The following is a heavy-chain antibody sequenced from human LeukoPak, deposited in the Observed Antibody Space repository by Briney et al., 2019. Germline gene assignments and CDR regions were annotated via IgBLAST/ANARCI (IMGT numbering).Heavy chain of an antibody. D-gene: IGHD3-22*01. V-gene: IGHV1-8*03. CDR3: ARVARDYDRSGYYYDDWFDP. CDR2: MNPNSGNT. J-gene: IGHJ5*02. CDR1: GYTFTSYD. Sequence: ASVKVSCKASGYTFTSYDINWVRQATGQGLEWMGWMNPNSGNTGYAQKFQGRVTITRDTSISTAYMELSSLRSEDTAVYYCARVARDYDRSGYYYDDWFDPWGQGTLVTVSS.